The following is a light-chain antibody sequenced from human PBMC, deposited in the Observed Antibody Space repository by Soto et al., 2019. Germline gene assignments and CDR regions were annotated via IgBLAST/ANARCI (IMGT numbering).Light chain of an antibody. CDR2: GAS. V-gene: IGKV3-20*01. Sequence: EIVLTQSPGTLSLSPGESATLSCRASQSISSSYLAWYQQKPGQAPRLLIYGASSRATGIPDRFSGSGSGTDFTLTISRLEPEDFAAYYCQQYGSPFGPGTKVDIK. CDR3: QQYGSP. CDR1: QSISSSY. J-gene: IGKJ3*01.